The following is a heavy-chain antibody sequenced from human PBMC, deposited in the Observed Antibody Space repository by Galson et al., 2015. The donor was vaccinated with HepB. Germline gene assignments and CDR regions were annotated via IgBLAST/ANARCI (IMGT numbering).Heavy chain of an antibody. V-gene: IGHV7-4-1*02. CDR3: ARGYIAVAPWYYYGMDV. Sequence: SVKVSCKASGYTFTSYAMNWVRQAPGQGLEWMGWTNTNTGNPTYAQGFTGRFVFSLDTSVSTAYLQISSLKAEDTAVYYCARGYIAVAPWYYYGMDVWGQGTTVTVSS. J-gene: IGHJ6*02. CDR1: GYTFTSYA. CDR2: TNTNTGNP. D-gene: IGHD6-19*01.